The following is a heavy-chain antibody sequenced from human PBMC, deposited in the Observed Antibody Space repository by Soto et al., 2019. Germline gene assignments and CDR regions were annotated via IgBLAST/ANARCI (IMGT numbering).Heavy chain of an antibody. Sequence: DSLKISCKGSGYSFTSYWISWVRQMPGKGLEWMGRIDPSDSYTNYSPSFQGHVTISADKSISTAYLQWSSLKASDTAIYYCARIHYISSFSFYWGQGTLVTVSS. CDR1: GYSFTSYW. CDR3: ARIHYISSFSFY. V-gene: IGHV5-10-1*01. CDR2: IDPSDSYT. J-gene: IGHJ4*02. D-gene: IGHD6-6*01.